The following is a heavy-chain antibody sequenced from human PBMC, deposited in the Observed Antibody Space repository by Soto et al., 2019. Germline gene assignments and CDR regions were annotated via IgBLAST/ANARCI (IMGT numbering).Heavy chain of an antibody. J-gene: IGHJ6*02. CDR3: ARRMKGASDAPSDYYGLDV. CDR2: IDPSDSYT. V-gene: IGHV5-10-1*01. D-gene: IGHD2-2*01. CDR1: GYTFTNYW. Sequence: PGESLKISCKGSGYTFTNYWISWVRQMPGKGLEWMGRIDPSDSYTNYSPSFQGHVTISADKSVGTAYLQWSSLTASDTAMYYCARRMKGASDAPSDYYGLDVWGQGTTVTVS.